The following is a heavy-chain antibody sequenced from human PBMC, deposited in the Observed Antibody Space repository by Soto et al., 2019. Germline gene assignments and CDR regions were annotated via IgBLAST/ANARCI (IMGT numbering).Heavy chain of an antibody. CDR3: AKDIDYGDYEGPFDI. CDR2: ISGSGGST. V-gene: IGHV3-23*01. J-gene: IGHJ3*02. CDR1: GFTFRSYA. D-gene: IGHD4-17*01. Sequence: EVQLLESGGGLVQPGGSLRLSCAAAGFTFRSYAMSWVRQAPGKGLEWVSAISGSGGSTYYADSVKGRFTISRDNSKNTLYLQMNSLRAEDTAVYYCAKDIDYGDYEGPFDIWGQGTMVTVSS.